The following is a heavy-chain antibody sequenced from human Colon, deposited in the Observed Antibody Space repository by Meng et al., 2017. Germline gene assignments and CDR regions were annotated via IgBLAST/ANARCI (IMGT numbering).Heavy chain of an antibody. CDR1: GGSISSSQW. J-gene: IGHJ4*02. CDR3: ARHGGWHFDY. CDR2: IYLGGSP. Sequence: QVQLEDSGPGLVEPSGTLSLTCEVSGGSISSSQWWSWVRQPPGKGLEWIGQIYLGGSPAYSPSLESRITMSVDKSNNQFSLRLRSVTAADTAVYYCARHGGWHFDYWGQGTLVTVSS. V-gene: IGHV4-4*02. D-gene: IGHD6-19*01.